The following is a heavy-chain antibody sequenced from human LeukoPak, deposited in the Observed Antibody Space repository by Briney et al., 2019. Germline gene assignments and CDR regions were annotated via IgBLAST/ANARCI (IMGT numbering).Heavy chain of an antibody. D-gene: IGHD3-9*01. V-gene: IGHV1-18*01. J-gene: IGHJ4*02. CDR3: ARDGHFDWLLVLDF. CDR1: GYTFTTYG. CDR2: ISGYNDNT. Sequence: ASVKVSCKASGYTFTTYGISWVRQDPGQGLEWMGWISGYNDNTNYAQKFQGRVIMTTDASTSTAYMELRSLRSDDTAVYYCARDGHFDWLLVLDFWGQGTLVTVSS.